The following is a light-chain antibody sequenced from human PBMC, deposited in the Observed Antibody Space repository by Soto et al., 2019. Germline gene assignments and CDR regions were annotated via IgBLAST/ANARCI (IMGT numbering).Light chain of an antibody. V-gene: IGKV3-20*01. Sequence: EIVLTQSPGTLSLSPGERATLSCGASQSVSSGYLAWYQQKPGQSPRLLIYGASTRATGIPDRFSGSGSGTDFILTITRLEPEDSAVYYCQQFRTFGPGTKVEIK. CDR3: QQFRT. CDR1: QSVSSGY. J-gene: IGKJ3*01. CDR2: GAS.